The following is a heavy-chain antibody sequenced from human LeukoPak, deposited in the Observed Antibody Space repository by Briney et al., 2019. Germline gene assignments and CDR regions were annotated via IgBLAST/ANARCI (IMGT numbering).Heavy chain of an antibody. D-gene: IGHD1-26*01. Sequence: SQTLSLTCTVSGGSISSGDYYWSWIRQPPGKGLEWIGYIYYSGSTYYNPSLKSQVTISVDTSKNQFSLKLSSVTAADTAVYYCARRWELSDAFDIWGQGTMVTVSS. V-gene: IGHV4-30-4*01. CDR3: ARRWELSDAFDI. CDR2: IYYSGST. J-gene: IGHJ3*02. CDR1: GGSISSGDYY.